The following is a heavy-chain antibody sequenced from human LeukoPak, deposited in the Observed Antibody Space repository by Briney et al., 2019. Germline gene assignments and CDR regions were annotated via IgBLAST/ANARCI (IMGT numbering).Heavy chain of an antibody. J-gene: IGHJ4*02. Sequence: SQTLSLTCTVSGGSISSGDYYWSWIRQPPGKGLEWIGYIYYSGSTYYNPSLKSRVTISVDTSKNQFSPKLSSVTAADTAVYYCARGHGYYDSSGYYSYYFDYWGQGTLVTVSS. V-gene: IGHV4-30-4*01. CDR1: GGSISSGDYY. D-gene: IGHD3-22*01. CDR3: ARGHGYYDSSGYYSYYFDY. CDR2: IYYSGST.